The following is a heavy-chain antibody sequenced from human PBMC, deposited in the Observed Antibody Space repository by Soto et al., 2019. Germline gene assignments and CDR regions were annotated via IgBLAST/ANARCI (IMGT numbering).Heavy chain of an antibody. CDR2: INGRGGST. Sequence: EVHLLESGGGLVKPGGSLRLSCAASGFTFSNYAMSWVRQAPGEGLEWVSAINGRGGSTYYADSVKGRFTISGDNSKNMLYLQMNSLRVEDTAVYYCARERAAAGDFDYWGQGTLVTVSS. V-gene: IGHV3-23*01. J-gene: IGHJ4*02. D-gene: IGHD6-13*01. CDR1: GFTFSNYA. CDR3: ARERAAAGDFDY.